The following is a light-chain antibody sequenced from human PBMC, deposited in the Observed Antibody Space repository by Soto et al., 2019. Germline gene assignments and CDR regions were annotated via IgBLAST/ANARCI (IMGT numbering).Light chain of an antibody. V-gene: IGLV2-14*01. CDR1: NSVVGGYNY. J-gene: IGLJ1*01. CDR2: DVS. CDR3: GSYTSNSTYV. Sequence: QSGLTQPGSVSGSAGQSITIYCTGTNSVVGGYNYVSWYQQHPGKAPKLMIYDVSDRPSGVSNRFSGSKSGNTASLTISGLQAEDEADYYCGSYTSNSTYVFGTGTKVTVL.